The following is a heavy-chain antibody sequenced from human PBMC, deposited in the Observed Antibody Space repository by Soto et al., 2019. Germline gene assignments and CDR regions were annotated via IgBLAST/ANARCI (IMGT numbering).Heavy chain of an antibody. D-gene: IGHD2-21*02. V-gene: IGHV3-30-3*01. J-gene: IGHJ6*02. CDR1: GFNFDTFA. CDR3: ATVNPGNNGYDCSGLDV. Sequence: QVHLVESGGSVVQPGRSLRLSCAASGFNFDTFAINWVRQTPGKVLEWVALISYDGYNTYYADSVKGRFTICRDNSKNTLYLQMTILRPDDTGVYYCATVNPGNNGYDCSGLDVWGQGTSVTVSS. CDR2: ISYDGYNT.